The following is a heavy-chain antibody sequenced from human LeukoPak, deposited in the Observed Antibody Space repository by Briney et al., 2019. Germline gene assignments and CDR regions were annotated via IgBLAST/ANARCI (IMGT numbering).Heavy chain of an antibody. CDR2: IYPGDSDT. J-gene: IGHJ5*02. D-gene: IGHD2-2*01. Sequence: GESLKISCQGSGYNFSNYWIGWARQMPGKGLEWMGIIYPGDSDTRYSPSFQGQVTISADKSISTAYVQWSNLKSSDTAIYYCARRDGYCSSTRRYANWFDPWGQGTLVTVSS. CDR3: ARRDGYCSSTRRYANWFDP. CDR1: GYNFSNYW. V-gene: IGHV5-51*01.